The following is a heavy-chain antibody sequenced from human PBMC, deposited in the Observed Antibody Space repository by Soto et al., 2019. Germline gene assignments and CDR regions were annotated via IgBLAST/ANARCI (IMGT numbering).Heavy chain of an antibody. CDR1: GFTFSSYS. CDR2: ISSSSSYI. CDR3: ANHPYDSSGYYPY. V-gene: IGHV3-21*01. Sequence: LRLSCAASGFTFSSYSMNWVRQAPGKGLEWVSSISSSSSYIYYADSVKGRFTISRDNAKNSLYLQMNSLRAEDTAVYYCANHPYDSSGYYPYWGQGTLVTVSS. D-gene: IGHD3-22*01. J-gene: IGHJ4*02.